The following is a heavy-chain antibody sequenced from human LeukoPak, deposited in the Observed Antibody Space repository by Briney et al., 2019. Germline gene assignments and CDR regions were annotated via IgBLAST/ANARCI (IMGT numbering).Heavy chain of an antibody. V-gene: IGHV3-33*06. CDR2: IWYDGSNK. J-gene: IGHJ4*02. CDR3: AKSSGGATGYFDY. D-gene: IGHD1-26*01. Sequence: GGSLRLSCAASGFTFSSYGMHWVRQALGKGLEWVAVIWYDGSNKYYADSVKGRFTISRDNSKNTLYLQMNSLRAEDTAVYYCAKSSGGATGYFDYWGQGTLVTVSS. CDR1: GFTFSSYG.